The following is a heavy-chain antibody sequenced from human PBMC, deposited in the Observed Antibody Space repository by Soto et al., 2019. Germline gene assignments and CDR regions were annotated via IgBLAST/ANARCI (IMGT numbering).Heavy chain of an antibody. D-gene: IGHD3-16*01. J-gene: IGHJ4*02. Sequence: GASVKVSCKVSGYTLTELSMHWVRQAPGKGLEWMGGFDPEDGETIYAQKFQGRVTMTEDTSTDTAYMELSSLRSEDTAVYYCATAGPYYDYIWAFWYWGQGTLVTVSS. CDR3: ATAGPYYDYIWAFWY. CDR2: FDPEDGET. V-gene: IGHV1-24*01. CDR1: GYTLTELS.